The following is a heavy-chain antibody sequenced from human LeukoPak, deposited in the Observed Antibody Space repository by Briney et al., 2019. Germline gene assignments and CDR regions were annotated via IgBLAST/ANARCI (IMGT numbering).Heavy chain of an antibody. V-gene: IGHV4-39*07. Sequence: SETLSLTCTVSGGSISRSSYYWGWIRQPPGKGLEWIGSIYYSGSTYYNPSLKSRVTISVDTSKNQFSLKLSSVTAADTAVYYCARGKYSSGHWFDYWGQGTLVTVSS. D-gene: IGHD6-19*01. J-gene: IGHJ4*02. CDR1: GGSISRSSYY. CDR2: IYYSGST. CDR3: ARGKYSSGHWFDY.